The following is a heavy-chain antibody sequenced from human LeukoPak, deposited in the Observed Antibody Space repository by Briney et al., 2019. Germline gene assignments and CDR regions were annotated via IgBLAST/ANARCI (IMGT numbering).Heavy chain of an antibody. CDR1: GYTFINYY. CDR3: AREYYDRSGRKHAFDI. J-gene: IGHJ3*02. CDR2: IDPDSGGT. Sequence: ASVKVSCKASGYTFINYYMHWARQAPGQGLEWMGRIDPDSGGTSYAQNFQGRVTMTTDTSISTAYMELSRLRSDDTAVYYCAREYYDRSGRKHAFDIWGQGTMVTVSS. V-gene: IGHV1-2*02. D-gene: IGHD3-22*01.